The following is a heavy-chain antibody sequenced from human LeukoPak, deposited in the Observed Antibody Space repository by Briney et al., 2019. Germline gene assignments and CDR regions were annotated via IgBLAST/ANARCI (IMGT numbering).Heavy chain of an antibody. CDR1: GFTFSSYG. CDR2: ISYDGSNK. D-gene: IGHD1-26*01. V-gene: IGHV3-30*03. Sequence: GGSLRLSCAASGFTFSSYGMHWVRQAPGKGLEWVAVISYDGSNKYYADSVKGRFTISRDNSKNTLYLQMNSLRAEDTAAYYCARVRSGSSAGNYGMDVWGQGTTVTVSS. CDR3: ARVRSGSSAGNYGMDV. J-gene: IGHJ6*02.